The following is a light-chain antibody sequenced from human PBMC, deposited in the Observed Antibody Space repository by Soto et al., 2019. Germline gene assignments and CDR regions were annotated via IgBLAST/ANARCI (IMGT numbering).Light chain of an antibody. CDR3: QQRSSWPRMYT. CDR1: QSDGNY. J-gene: IGKJ2*01. CDR2: DVS. V-gene: IGKV3-11*01. Sequence: IVLTQSPATLSLSPGERATLSCRASQSDGNYIAWYQQKPGQPSRLLIYDVSNRATGVPARFSGSGSGTDFTLTISSLEPEDFGVYHCQQRSSWPRMYTFGQGTKLEI.